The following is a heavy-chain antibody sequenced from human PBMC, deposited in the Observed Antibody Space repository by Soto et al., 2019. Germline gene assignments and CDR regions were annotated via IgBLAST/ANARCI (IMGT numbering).Heavy chain of an antibody. J-gene: IGHJ4*02. CDR3: ARDAFSGSYYVY. D-gene: IGHD1-26*01. CDR2: IIRILGIA. CDR1: GGTFSGYT. Sequence: QVQLVQSGAEVKKPGSSVKVSCKASGGTFSGYTISWVRQAPGQGLEWMGRIIRILGIANYAQKFQGRVTITADQSTSTAYMELSSLRSEDTAVYYSARDAFSGSYYVYWGQGTLVPVSS. V-gene: IGHV1-69*08.